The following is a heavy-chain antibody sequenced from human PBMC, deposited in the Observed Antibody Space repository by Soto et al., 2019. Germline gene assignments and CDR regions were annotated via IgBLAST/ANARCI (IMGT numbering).Heavy chain of an antibody. CDR1: GASISSSSFY. CDR2: IYYDGNT. D-gene: IGHD3-9*01. CDR3: ARHMDYDILPNYRKYQYDY. J-gene: IGHJ4*02. V-gene: IGHV4-39*01. Sequence: SETLSLTCSVSGASISSSSFYWGWIRQPPGKGLESIANIYYDGNTYYNPSLKSRVTISVDTSKNQFSLKLSSVTAADTAVYYCARHMDYDILPNYRKYQYDYWGQGTLVTVSS.